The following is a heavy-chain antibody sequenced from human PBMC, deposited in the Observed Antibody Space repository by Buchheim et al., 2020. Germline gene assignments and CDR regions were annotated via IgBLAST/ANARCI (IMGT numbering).Heavy chain of an antibody. CDR1: GSTFSSYW. D-gene: IGHD2-2*03. CDR3: ARGGMAIVVVPAAIPGRYYGMDV. CDR2: INSDGSST. J-gene: IGHJ6*02. V-gene: IGHV3-74*01. Sequence: VQLVESGGGLVQPGGSLRLSCAASGSTFSSYWMHWVRQAPGKGLVWVSRINSDGSSTSYADSVKGRFTISRDNAKNTLYLQMNSLRAEDTAVYYCARGGMAIVVVPAAIPGRYYGMDVWGQGTT.